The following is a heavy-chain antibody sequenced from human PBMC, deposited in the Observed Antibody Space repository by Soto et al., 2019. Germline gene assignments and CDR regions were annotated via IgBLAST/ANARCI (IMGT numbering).Heavy chain of an antibody. V-gene: IGHV3-7*01. CDR1: GFTFSSYW. D-gene: IGHD2-15*01. J-gene: IGHJ4*02. CDR3: ARNQVVGYCSGGSCYGAEY. Sequence: GGSLRLSCAASGFTFSSYWMSWVRQAPGKGLEWVANIKQDGSEKYYVDSVKGRFTISRDNAKNSLYLQMNSLRAEDTAVYYCARNQVVGYCSGGSCYGAEYWGQGTLVTVSS. CDR2: IKQDGSEK.